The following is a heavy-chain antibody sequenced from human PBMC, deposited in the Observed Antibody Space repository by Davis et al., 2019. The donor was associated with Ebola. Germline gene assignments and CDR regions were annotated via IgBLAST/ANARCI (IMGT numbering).Heavy chain of an antibody. CDR1: GYTFTSYG. V-gene: IGHV1-18*04. CDR2: ISAYNGNT. J-gene: IGHJ3*02. D-gene: IGHD3-22*01. CDR3: AAWRYYYDSSGYFHDAFDI. Sequence: SVKVSCKASGYTFTSYGISWVRQAPGQGLEWMGWISAYNGNTNYAQKLQGRVTMTTDTSTSTAYMELRSLRSDDTAVYYCAAWRYYYDSSGYFHDAFDIWGQGTMVTVSS.